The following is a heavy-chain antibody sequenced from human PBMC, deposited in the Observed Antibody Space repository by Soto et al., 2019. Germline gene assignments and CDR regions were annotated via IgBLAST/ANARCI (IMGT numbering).Heavy chain of an antibody. J-gene: IGHJ6*02. CDR3: ARGSSIAGLYYGMDV. Sequence: SETLSLTCTFSGCSISSYYWTWIRQHPGKGLEWIGYNYYSGITYYNPSLKSRVTISLDTSKNQFSLKLSSVTAADTAVYYCARGSSIAGLYYGMDVWGQGTTVTVSS. CDR1: GCSISSYY. CDR2: NYYSGIT. D-gene: IGHD6-6*01. V-gene: IGHV4-59*06.